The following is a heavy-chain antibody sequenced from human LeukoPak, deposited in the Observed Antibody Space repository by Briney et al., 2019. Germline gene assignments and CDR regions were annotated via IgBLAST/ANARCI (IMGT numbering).Heavy chain of an antibody. J-gene: IGHJ5*02. D-gene: IGHD4-11*01. CDR3: ARGRVAEDYTVWFDP. CDR1: GFTFSSYG. CDR2: INHSGST. V-gene: IGHV4-34*01. Sequence: TGGSLRLSCAASGFTFSSYGMHWIRQPPGKGLEWIGEINHSGSTNHNPSLKSRVTISVDTSKNQFSLKLSSVTAADTAVYYCARGRVAEDYTVWFDPWGQGTLVTVSS.